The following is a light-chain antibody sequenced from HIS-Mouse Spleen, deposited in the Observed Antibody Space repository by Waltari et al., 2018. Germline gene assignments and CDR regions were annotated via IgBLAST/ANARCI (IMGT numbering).Light chain of an antibody. CDR3: QVWDSSSDHWV. J-gene: IGLJ3*02. Sequence: SYVLTQPPSVSVAPGQTARITCGGNNIGSKSEHWYQQKPGQAPVLVVDDESDRPTGIPERFAGSNTGNTATVAVSRLEDGDEADYYCQVWDSSSDHWVFGGGTKLTVL. CDR2: DES. V-gene: IGLV3-21*02. CDR1: NIGSKS.